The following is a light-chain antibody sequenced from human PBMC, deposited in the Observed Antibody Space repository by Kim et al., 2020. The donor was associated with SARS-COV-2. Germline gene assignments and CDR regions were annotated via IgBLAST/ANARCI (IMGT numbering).Light chain of an antibody. CDR3: AAWDDRLNGQV. Sequence: ELTQPPSASGTPGQRVSISCSGSDSNIGSNTVSWYQQLPGAAPKLLIYYNDQRPSGVPDRFSGSKSGTSVSLAISRLQSGDEADYYCAAWDDRLNGQVFGTGTKVTVL. V-gene: IGLV1-44*01. CDR2: YND. J-gene: IGLJ1*01. CDR1: DSNIGSNT.